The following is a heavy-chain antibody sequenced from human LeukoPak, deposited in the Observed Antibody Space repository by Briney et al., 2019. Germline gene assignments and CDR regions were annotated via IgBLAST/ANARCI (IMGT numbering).Heavy chain of an antibody. Sequence: SETLSLTCTVSGGSISSGSYYWSWIRQPAGKGLEWIGRIYTSGSTNYNPSLKSRVTISVDTPKNQFSLKLTSVTAADTAVYYCARSYLWELLGVAFDLWGQGTMVTVSS. CDR2: IYTSGST. CDR1: GGSISSGSYY. J-gene: IGHJ3*01. CDR3: ARSYLWELLGVAFDL. V-gene: IGHV4-61*02. D-gene: IGHD1-26*01.